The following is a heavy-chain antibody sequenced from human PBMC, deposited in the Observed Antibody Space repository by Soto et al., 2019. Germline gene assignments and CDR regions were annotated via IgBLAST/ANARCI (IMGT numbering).Heavy chain of an antibody. CDR1: GFTFSSYA. Sequence: QVQLVESGGGVVQPGRSLRLSCAASGFTFSSYAMHWVRQAPGKGLEWVAVISYDGSNIYYADSVKGRFTISRDNSKNTLYLQMNSLRAEDTAVYYCARDDYDMWVQGTLVTVSS. J-gene: IGHJ4*02. CDR2: ISYDGSNI. V-gene: IGHV3-30-3*01. D-gene: IGHD3-9*01. CDR3: ARDDYDM.